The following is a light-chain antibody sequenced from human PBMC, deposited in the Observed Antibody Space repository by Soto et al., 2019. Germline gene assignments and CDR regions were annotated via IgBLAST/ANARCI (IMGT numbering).Light chain of an antibody. CDR3: MQRIQLPET. J-gene: IGKJ2*01. CDR2: GAS. CDR1: QSLLRSDGKSS. Sequence: DIVMTQTPLSLSVSPGQPASISCKSSQSLLRSDGKSSLYWYLQKPGQSPQLLIYGASTRPSGVPDRFSGSGSGTDFTLKISRVEAEDVGVYYCMQRIQLPETFGQGTKLEIK. V-gene: IGKV2D-29*02.